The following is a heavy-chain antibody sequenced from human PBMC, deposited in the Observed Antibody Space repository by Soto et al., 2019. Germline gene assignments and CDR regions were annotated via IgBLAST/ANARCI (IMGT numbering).Heavy chain of an antibody. D-gene: IGHD3-3*01. Sequence: SETLSLTCTVSGGSISSYYWSWIRQPPGKGLEWIGYIYYSGSTNYNPSLKSRVTISVDTSKNQFSLKLSSVTAADTAVYYCARGRVSYDFWSGSPRWAEGQLHWFDPWGQGTLVTVSS. J-gene: IGHJ5*02. V-gene: IGHV4-59*01. CDR3: ARGRVSYDFWSGSPRWAEGQLHWFDP. CDR2: IYYSGST. CDR1: GGSISSYY.